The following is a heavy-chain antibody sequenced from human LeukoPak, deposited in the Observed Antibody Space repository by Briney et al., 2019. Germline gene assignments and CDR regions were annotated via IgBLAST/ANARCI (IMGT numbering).Heavy chain of an antibody. D-gene: IGHD1-26*01. V-gene: IGHV3-20*01. CDR2: INWNGGST. J-gene: IGHJ3*02. CDR1: GFTFDDYG. Sequence: PGGSLRLSGAAPGFTFDDYGMSWVRQAPGKGLEWVSGINWNGGSTGYADSVKGRFTIYRDNAKNSLYLQMNSLRAEDTALYHCARFPGSYLEGTRAFDIWGQGTMVTVSS. CDR3: ARFPGSYLEGTRAFDI.